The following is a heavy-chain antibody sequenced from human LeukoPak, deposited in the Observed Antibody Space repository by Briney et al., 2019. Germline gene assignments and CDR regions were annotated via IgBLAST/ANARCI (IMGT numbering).Heavy chain of an antibody. J-gene: IGHJ4*02. Sequence: SETLSLTCTVSGDSISGSGCYWAWIRQSPRKGLEWIASIHSGGTTYYNPSFQSRVTISVDTSNNQFSLRLSSVTAADTALYYCARHYPVLLWFGEHYFDYWGQGTLVTVSS. CDR2: IHSGGTT. CDR1: GDSISGSGCY. D-gene: IGHD3-10*01. CDR3: ARHYPVLLWFGEHYFDY. V-gene: IGHV4-39*07.